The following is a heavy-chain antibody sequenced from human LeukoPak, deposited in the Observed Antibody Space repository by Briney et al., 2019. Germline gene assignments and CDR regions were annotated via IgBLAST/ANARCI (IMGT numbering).Heavy chain of an antibody. J-gene: IGHJ4*02. CDR2: ISVYNGNT. CDR1: GYTFTTYG. D-gene: IGHD3-9*01. Sequence: ASVKVSCKASGYTFTTYGISWVREAPGQELEWLGRISVYNGNTNYAQKLQGRVTMTTDTSTSTAYMELRSLRSDDTAVYYCARMILLLGDVLTVPPRGFDYWGQGTLVTVSS. V-gene: IGHV1-18*01. CDR3: ARMILLLGDVLTVPPRGFDY.